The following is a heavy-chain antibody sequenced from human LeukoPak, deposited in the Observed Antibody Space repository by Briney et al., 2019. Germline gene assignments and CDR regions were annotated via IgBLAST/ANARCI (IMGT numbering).Heavy chain of an antibody. J-gene: IGHJ4*02. CDR3: ARGSTQVYSGYDQPIY. CDR1: GYTFTAYS. V-gene: IGHV1-2*02. D-gene: IGHD5-12*01. Sequence: ASLKVSCKASGYTFTAYSMHWVRQAPGQGLEWMGWINPNSGVTNYAQKFQGRVTMTRDTSISTAYMELSRLRSDDTAVYYCARGSTQVYSGYDQPIYWGQGTLVTVSS. CDR2: INPNSGVT.